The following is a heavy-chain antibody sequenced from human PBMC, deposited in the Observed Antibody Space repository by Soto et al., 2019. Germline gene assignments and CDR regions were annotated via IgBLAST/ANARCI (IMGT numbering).Heavy chain of an antibody. D-gene: IGHD3-10*01. CDR1: SGSISSSNW. V-gene: IGHV4-4*02. CDR3: AREPQPHRTLLWFGEPPYYMDV. CDR2: IYHSGST. J-gene: IGHJ6*03. Sequence: PSETLSLTCAVSSGSISSSNWWSWVRQPPGKGLEWIGEIYHSGSTNYNPSLKSRVTISVDKSKNQFSLKLGSVTAADTAVYYCAREPQPHRTLLWFGEPPYYMDVWGKGTTVTVSS.